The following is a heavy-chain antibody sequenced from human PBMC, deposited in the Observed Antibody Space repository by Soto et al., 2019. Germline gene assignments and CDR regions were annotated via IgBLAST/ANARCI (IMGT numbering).Heavy chain of an antibody. J-gene: IGHJ4*02. CDR1: GFTFSSYW. CDR3: ARDVIGSYDYGDYGSWEKPRFDY. Sequence: GGSLRLSCAASGFTFSSYWMSWVRQAPGKGLEWVANIKQDGSEKYYVDSVKGRFTISRDNAKNSLYLQMNSLRAEDTAVYYCARDVIGSYDYGDYGSWEKPRFDYWGQGTLVTVSS. V-gene: IGHV3-7*01. D-gene: IGHD4-17*01. CDR2: IKQDGSEK.